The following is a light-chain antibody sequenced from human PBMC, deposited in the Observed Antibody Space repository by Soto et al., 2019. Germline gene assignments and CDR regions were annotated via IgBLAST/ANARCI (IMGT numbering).Light chain of an antibody. Sequence: ESVMTHSPESLSVSLGETATINCKSSQIVLYSSNNKNYLNWYQQKPGQPPKLLIYWAYIRESGVTDRFSGSGAGTDFTVTISSVQAEDVAVYYCQQYYDSPLTVGRGTRLEIK. CDR3: QQYYDSPLT. J-gene: IGKJ5*01. CDR2: WAY. V-gene: IGKV4-1*01. CDR1: QIVLYSSNNKNY.